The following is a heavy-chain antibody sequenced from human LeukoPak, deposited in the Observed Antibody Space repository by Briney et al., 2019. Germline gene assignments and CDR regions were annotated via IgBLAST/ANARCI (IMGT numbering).Heavy chain of an antibody. V-gene: IGHV3-48*04. J-gene: IGHJ4*02. CDR3: ARDLLNDEGGSYFFDQ. CDR1: GFTFSSYS. Sequence: RGSLRLSCAASGFTFSSYSMNWVRQAPGKGLEWVSYISQSSDRIYHADSVKGRFTISRDNAKNSLYLQMDSLRVEDTAVYYCARDLLNDEGGSYFFDQWGQGTLVTVAS. D-gene: IGHD2-15*01. CDR2: ISQSSDRI.